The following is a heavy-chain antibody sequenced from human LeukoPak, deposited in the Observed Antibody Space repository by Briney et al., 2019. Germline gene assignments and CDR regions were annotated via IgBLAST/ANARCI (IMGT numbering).Heavy chain of an antibody. V-gene: IGHV3-30-3*01. Sequence: GGSLRLSCAASGFTFSSYAMHWVRQAPGKGLEWVAVISYDGSNKYYADSVKGRFTISRDNSKNTLYLQMNSLRAEDTAVYYCARDLGLRGVHDYWGQGTLVTVSS. CDR2: ISYDGSNK. CDR1: GFTFSSYA. J-gene: IGHJ4*02. D-gene: IGHD3-10*01. CDR3: ARDLGLRGVHDY.